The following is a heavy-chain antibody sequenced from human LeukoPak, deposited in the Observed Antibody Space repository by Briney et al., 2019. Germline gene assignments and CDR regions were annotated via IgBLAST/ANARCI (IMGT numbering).Heavy chain of an antibody. CDR1: GDSISSSNYY. CDR3: ARGGYYGSGNDFRFDP. Sequence: SETLSLTCTVSGDSISSSNYYWGWIRQPPGKGLEWIGNIYYSGNTYYNPSLKSRVTISVETSKNQFSLKLKSVTAADTAVYYCARGGYYGSGNDFRFDPWGQGTLVTVSS. CDR2: IYYSGNT. V-gene: IGHV4-39*07. J-gene: IGHJ5*02. D-gene: IGHD3-10*01.